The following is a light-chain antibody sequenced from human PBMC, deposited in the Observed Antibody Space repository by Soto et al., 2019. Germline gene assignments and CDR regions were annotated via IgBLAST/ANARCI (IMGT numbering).Light chain of an antibody. Sequence: EIVLTQYPGTLSLSPGERATLSCRASQTVSNNYLAWYQQKPGQAPRLLIYGASSRATGIPDRFSGSGSGTDFTLTISRLEPEDFAVYYCQQYGSSPQWTFGQGTKVEIK. CDR1: QTVSNNY. CDR2: GAS. J-gene: IGKJ1*01. CDR3: QQYGSSPQWT. V-gene: IGKV3-20*01.